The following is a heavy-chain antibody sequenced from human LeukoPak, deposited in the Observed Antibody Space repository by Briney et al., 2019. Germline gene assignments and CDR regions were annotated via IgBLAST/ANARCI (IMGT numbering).Heavy chain of an antibody. CDR3: ARDPGYGLGVDYGDY. CDR1: GFTFSNAW. D-gene: IGHD3-10*01. V-gene: IGHV3-66*01. CDR2: IHRGGNT. J-gene: IGHJ4*02. Sequence: PGGSLGLSCAASGFTFSNAWMSWVRQAPGKGLEWLSVIHRGGNTYYADSVKGRFTISRDSSKNTVFLQMDSLRAEDTAVYYCARDPGYGLGVDYGDYWGQGTLVTVSS.